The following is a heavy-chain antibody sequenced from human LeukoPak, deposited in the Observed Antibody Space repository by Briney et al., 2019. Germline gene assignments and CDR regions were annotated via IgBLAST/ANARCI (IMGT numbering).Heavy chain of an antibody. Sequence: GGSVRLSCGASGFTFSSYWMHWVRQAPGMGLVWVSRINGDGSGTTYADSVKGRVTISRDNAKNTLYLQMNSLRAEDAAVYYCARGKDGVWAFDIWGQGTTVTVSS. CDR3: ARGKDGVWAFDI. J-gene: IGHJ3*02. CDR2: INGDGSGT. V-gene: IGHV3-74*01. D-gene: IGHD3-16*01. CDR1: GFTFSSYW.